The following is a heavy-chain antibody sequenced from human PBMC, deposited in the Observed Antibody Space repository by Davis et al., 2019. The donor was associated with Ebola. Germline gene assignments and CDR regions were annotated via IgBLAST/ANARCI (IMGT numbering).Heavy chain of an antibody. D-gene: IGHD6-13*01. J-gene: IGHJ5*02. CDR1: GYTFTSYD. Sequence: ASVKVSCKASGYTFTSYDINWVRQATGQGLEWMGWMNPNSGNTGYAQKFQGRVTMTRNTSISTAYMELSSLRSEDTAVYYCARCPYSSSWYPWFDPWGQGTLVTVSS. V-gene: IGHV1-8*01. CDR2: MNPNSGNT. CDR3: ARCPYSSSWYPWFDP.